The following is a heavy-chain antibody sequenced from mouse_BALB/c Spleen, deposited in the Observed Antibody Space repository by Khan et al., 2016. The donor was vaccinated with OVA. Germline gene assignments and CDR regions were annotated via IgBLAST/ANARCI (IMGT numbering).Heavy chain of an antibody. D-gene: IGHD2-3*01. CDR2: INYSGST. CDR3: TRDGSRYNYAMDY. J-gene: IGHJ4*01. Sequence: EVQLQESGPGLVNPSQSLSLTCTVTGYSITSDYAWNWIRQFPGNKLEWMGYINYSGSTNYNPALKSRISITRDTSKNQFFLQLNSVTTEDTANYCCTRDGSRYNYAMDYWGQGTSVTVSS. CDR1: GYSITSDYA. V-gene: IGHV3-2*02.